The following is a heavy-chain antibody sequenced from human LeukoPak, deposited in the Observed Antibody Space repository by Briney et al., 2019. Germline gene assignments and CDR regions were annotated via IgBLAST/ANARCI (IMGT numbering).Heavy chain of an antibody. D-gene: IGHD6-13*01. CDR3: ATGRIAAADRNDY. CDR2: IYSGGST. J-gene: IGHJ4*02. CDR1: GFTVSSNY. V-gene: IGHV3-66*02. Sequence: PGGSLRLSCAASGFTVSSNYMSWARQAPGKGLGWVSVIYSGGSTYYADSVKGRFTISRDNSKNTLYLQMNSLRAEDTAVYYCATGRIAAADRNDYWGQGTLVTVSS.